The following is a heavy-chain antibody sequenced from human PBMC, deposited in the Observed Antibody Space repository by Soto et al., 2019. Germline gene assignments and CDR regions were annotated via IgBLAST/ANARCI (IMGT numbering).Heavy chain of an antibody. D-gene: IGHD3-3*01. Sequence: WGSLRLSCAASRFTFINYAIIFGRLAPVKGREWVSGVSASGGTTFYADSVKGRFTISRDNSKNTLFLQMNTLRAEDTAVYYCAKHIQNYDLWSAGDAFDLWGQGTMVTVSS. CDR3: AKHIQNYDLWSAGDAFDL. J-gene: IGHJ3*01. CDR2: VSASGGTT. V-gene: IGHV3-23*01. CDR1: RFTFINYA.